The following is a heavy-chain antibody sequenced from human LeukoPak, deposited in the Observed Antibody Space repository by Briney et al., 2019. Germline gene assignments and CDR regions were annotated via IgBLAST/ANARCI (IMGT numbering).Heavy chain of an antibody. D-gene: IGHD3-10*01. V-gene: IGHV3-7*01. CDR1: GFTFSSYW. Sequence: GGSLRLSCAASGFTFSSYWMSWVRQAPGKGLEWVANIKQDGSEKYYAHSVKGRFTISRDNAKNSLYLQMNSLRAEDTAVYYCATNLHGSYYGSYKGTWGQGTLVTVSS. J-gene: IGHJ5*02. CDR3: ATNLHGSYYGSYKGT. CDR2: IKQDGSEK.